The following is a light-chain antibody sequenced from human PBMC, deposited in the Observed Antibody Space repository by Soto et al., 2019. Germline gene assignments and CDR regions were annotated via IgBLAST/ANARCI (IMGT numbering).Light chain of an antibody. CDR2: RTN. Sequence: QPVLTQPPSASATPGQRVTISCSGSSPNIGTRPVNWYQHLPGTAPKLLIYRTNQRPSGVPDRFSGSKSDTSASLAISGLQSDDEGDYYCAVWDATVVVFGGGTKLTVL. CDR3: AVWDATVVV. V-gene: IGLV1-44*01. J-gene: IGLJ2*01. CDR1: SPNIGTRP.